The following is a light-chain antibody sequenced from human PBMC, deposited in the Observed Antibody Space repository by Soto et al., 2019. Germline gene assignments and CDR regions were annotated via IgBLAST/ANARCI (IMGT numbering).Light chain of an antibody. J-gene: IGLJ3*02. CDR1: SSSIGGHT. Sequence: QSVLTQPPSASGTPGQRVTISCSGSSSSIGGHTVIWYRHLPGTAPKVVIYDDNQRPSGVPDRFSGSKSGTSASLAISGLQPEDEAHYYCPAWDGSLNGVMFGGGTKLTVL. V-gene: IGLV1-44*01. CDR3: PAWDGSLNGVM. CDR2: DDN.